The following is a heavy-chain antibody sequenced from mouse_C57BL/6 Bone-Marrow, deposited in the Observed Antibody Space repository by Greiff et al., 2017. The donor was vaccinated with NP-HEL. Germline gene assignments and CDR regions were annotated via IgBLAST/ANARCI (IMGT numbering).Heavy chain of an antibody. CDR3: TRPYYGSSPHYYAMDY. J-gene: IGHJ4*01. D-gene: IGHD1-1*01. Sequence: QVQLKQSGAELVRPGASVTLSCKASGYTFTDYEMHWVKQTPVHGLEWIGAIDPETGGTAYNQKFKGKAILTADKSSSTAYMGLRRLTSEDSAVYYCTRPYYGSSPHYYAMDYWGQGTSVTVSS. V-gene: IGHV1-15*01. CDR2: IDPETGGT. CDR1: GYTFTDYE.